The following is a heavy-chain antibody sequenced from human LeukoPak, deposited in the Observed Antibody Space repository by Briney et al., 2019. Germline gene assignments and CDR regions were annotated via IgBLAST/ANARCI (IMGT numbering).Heavy chain of an antibody. V-gene: IGHV3-7*01. CDR1: GFTFNSYW. CDR3: ARVGFCSDSSCHAAGWYFDL. Sequence: GGSLRLSCAASGFTFNSYWMSWVRQAPGKGLEWVANINQQGSENYYLDSVKGRFTISRDNAENSLYLQMSTLRGEDTAVYSCARVGFCSDSSCHAAGWYFDLWGRGTLVTVSS. J-gene: IGHJ2*01. D-gene: IGHD2-15*01. CDR2: INQQGSEN.